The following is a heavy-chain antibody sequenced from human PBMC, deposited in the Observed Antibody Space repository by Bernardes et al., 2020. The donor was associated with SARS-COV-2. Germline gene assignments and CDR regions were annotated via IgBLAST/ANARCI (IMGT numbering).Heavy chain of an antibody. CDR2: IKSKRDGGSA. J-gene: IGHJ4*02. CDR3: TSTFCDDSSVDR. V-gene: IGHV3-15*01. D-gene: IGHD3-22*01. Sequence: GGSLKLSCAASEFTFRGFCMSWVRKAPGKGLEWLGRIKSKRDGGSADDAAPGEGRFTSSIDDSKYTLYLQMSSVKTEDYDVYYCTSTFCDDSSVDRWCQGTLVTVSS. CDR1: EFTFRGFC.